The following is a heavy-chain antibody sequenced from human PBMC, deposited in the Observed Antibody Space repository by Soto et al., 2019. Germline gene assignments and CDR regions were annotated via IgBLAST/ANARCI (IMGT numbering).Heavy chain of an antibody. D-gene: IGHD2-8*01. CDR1: GFTFSDHY. Sequence: EVQLVESGGGLVQPGGSLRLSRAASGFTFSDHYMDWVRQAPGKGLEWVGRARNKVSGYTTAHAASVEGRFAISRDDSKNSLYLHMSSLKVDDTAVYFCARLMGTSFDLWGHGTLVTVSS. J-gene: IGHJ4*01. CDR2: ARNKVSGYTT. V-gene: IGHV3-72*01. CDR3: ARLMGTSFDL.